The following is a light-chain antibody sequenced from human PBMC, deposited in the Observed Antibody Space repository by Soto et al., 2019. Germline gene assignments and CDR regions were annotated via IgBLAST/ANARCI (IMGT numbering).Light chain of an antibody. J-gene: IGKJ5*01. Sequence: DVQITQSPSSLSASAGDRVTITFRASQGIGTWLAWYQQKPGKGPNLLIYAASSLESGVPSRFSASGSGTDFTLTIRSLQSEDFAVYYCQQHNNWPPINCGQGTRREIK. CDR1: QGIGTW. V-gene: IGKV1D-16*01. CDR3: QQHNNWPPIN. CDR2: AAS.